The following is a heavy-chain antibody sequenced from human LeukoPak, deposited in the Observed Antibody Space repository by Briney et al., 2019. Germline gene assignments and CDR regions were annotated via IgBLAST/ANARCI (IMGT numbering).Heavy chain of an antibody. J-gene: IGHJ3*02. CDR1: GGTFSSYA. CDR2: IIPIFGTA. D-gene: IGHD3-22*01. CDR3: ARGARYYDSSGYLFLGAFDI. V-gene: IGHV1-69*13. Sequence: ASVKVSCKASGGTFSSYAISWVRQAPGQGLEWMGGIIPIFGTANYAQKFQGRVTITADESTSTAYMELRSLRSDDTAVYYCARGARYYDSSGYLFLGAFDIWGQGTMVTVSS.